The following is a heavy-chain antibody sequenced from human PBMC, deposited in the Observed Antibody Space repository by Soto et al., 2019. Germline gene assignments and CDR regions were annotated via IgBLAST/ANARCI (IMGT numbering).Heavy chain of an antibody. CDR1: GFTFSSYG. D-gene: IGHD3-9*01. CDR3: ASSRGTSQYFDWPIQH. J-gene: IGHJ1*01. V-gene: IGHV3-33*01. CDR2: IWYDGSNK. Sequence: PGGSLRLSCAASGFTFSSYGMHWVRQAPGKGLEWVAVIWYDGSNKYYADSVKGRFTISRDNSKNTLYLQMNSLRAEDTAVYYCASSRGTSQYFDWPIQHWGQGTLVTVSS.